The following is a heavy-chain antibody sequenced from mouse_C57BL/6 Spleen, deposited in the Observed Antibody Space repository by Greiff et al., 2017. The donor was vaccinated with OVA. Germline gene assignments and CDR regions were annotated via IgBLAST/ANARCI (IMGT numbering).Heavy chain of an antibody. CDR3: AKREYNYDYAMDY. V-gene: IGHV1-9*01. D-gene: IGHD2-12*01. Sequence: QVQLQQSGAELMKPGASVKLSCKATGYTFTGYWIEWVKQRPGHGLEWIGEILPGSGSTNYNEKFTGKATFTADTSSNTAYMQLSSLTTEDSAIDYGAKREYNYDYAMDYWGQGTSVTVSS. CDR1: GYTFTGYW. CDR2: ILPGSGST. J-gene: IGHJ4*01.